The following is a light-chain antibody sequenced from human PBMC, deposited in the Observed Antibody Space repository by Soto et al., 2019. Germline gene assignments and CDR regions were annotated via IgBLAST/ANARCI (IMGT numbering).Light chain of an antibody. CDR3: QQYGSSPST. J-gene: IGKJ2*01. CDR2: GAS. Sequence: EIVLTQSPGTLSLAPGERATLSCRASQTVSSNYLAWHQQRPGQAPRLLIYGASGRATGIPDRFSGSGSGTDFTLTISRLEPEDFAVYYCQQYGSSPSTFGQGTKLEIK. V-gene: IGKV3-20*01. CDR1: QTVSSNY.